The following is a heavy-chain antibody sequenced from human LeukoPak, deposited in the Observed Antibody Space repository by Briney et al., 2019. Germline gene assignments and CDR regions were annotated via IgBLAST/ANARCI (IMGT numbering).Heavy chain of an antibody. CDR1: GFTFSSYA. Sequence: PGGSLRLSCAASGFTFSSYAMLWVRQSPGKGLEYVSTISSNGGSTYYANSVKGRFTISRDNSKNTLYLQMGSLRAEDMAVYYCARASMVENCFDYWGQGTLVTVSS. CDR2: ISSNGGST. CDR3: ARASMVENCFDY. J-gene: IGHJ4*02. D-gene: IGHD2-15*01. V-gene: IGHV3-64*01.